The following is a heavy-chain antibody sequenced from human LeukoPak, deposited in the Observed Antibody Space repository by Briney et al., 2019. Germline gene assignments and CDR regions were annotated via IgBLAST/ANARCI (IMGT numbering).Heavy chain of an antibody. J-gene: IGHJ4*02. CDR3: ARLPSVYYYDSSGL. D-gene: IGHD3-22*01. V-gene: IGHV4-39*07. CDR1: GGSISSSSYY. Sequence: SETLSLTCTVSGGSISSSSYYWGWIRQPPGKGLEWIGSIYHSGSTYYNPSLKSRVTISVDTSKNQFSLKLSSVTAADTAVYYCARLPSVYYYDSSGLWGQGTLVTVSS. CDR2: IYHSGST.